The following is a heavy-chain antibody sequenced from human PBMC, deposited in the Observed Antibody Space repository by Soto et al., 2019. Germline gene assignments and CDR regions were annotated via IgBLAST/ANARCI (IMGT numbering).Heavy chain of an antibody. CDR1: GGSFSGYY. J-gene: IGHJ6*03. V-gene: IGHV4-34*01. CDR2: INHSGST. D-gene: IGHD5-12*01. Sequence: SEXLSLTCAVYGGSFSGYYWSWIRQPPGKGLEWIGEINHSGSTNYNPSLKSRVTISVDTSKNQFSLKLSSVTAADTAVYYCAIDSGYAENASRYYYYYYMDVWGKGTTVTVSS. CDR3: AIDSGYAENASRYYYYYYMDV.